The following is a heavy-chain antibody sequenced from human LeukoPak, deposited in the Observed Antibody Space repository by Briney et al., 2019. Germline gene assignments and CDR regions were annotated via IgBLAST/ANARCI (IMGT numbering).Heavy chain of an antibody. CDR2: INPNSGGT. CDR1: GYTFTGYY. D-gene: IGHD5-18*01. V-gene: IGHV1-2*02. Sequence: ASVKVSCKASGYTFTGYYMHWVRQAPGQGLEWMGWINPNSGGTNYAQKFQGRVTMTRDTSISTAYMELRSLTSEDTAVYYCARGGYSYGYNYYYYMDVWGKGTTVTVSS. CDR3: ARGGYSYGYNYYYYMDV. J-gene: IGHJ6*03.